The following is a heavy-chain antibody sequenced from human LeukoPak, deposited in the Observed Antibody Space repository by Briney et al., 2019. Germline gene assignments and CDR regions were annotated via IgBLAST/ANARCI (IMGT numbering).Heavy chain of an antibody. CDR2: IIPIFGTA. J-gene: IGHJ6*02. Sequence: SVKVSCKASGGTFSSYAISWVRQAPGQGLEWMGGIIPIFGTANYAQKFQGRVTITADESTSTAYMELSSLRSEDTAVYYCARDRYDLLSYYHYGMDVWGQGTTVTVSS. D-gene: IGHD5-12*01. CDR1: GGTFSSYA. V-gene: IGHV1-69*01. CDR3: ARDRYDLLSYYHYGMDV.